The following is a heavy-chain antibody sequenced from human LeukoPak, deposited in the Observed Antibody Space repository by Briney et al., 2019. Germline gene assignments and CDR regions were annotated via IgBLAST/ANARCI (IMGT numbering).Heavy chain of an antibody. V-gene: IGHV5-51*01. Sequence: GESLKISCKGSGYSFTSYWIGWVRQMPGKGLEWTGIIYPGDSDTRYSPSFQGQVTISADKSISTAYLQWSSLKASDTAMYYCARRGKYYDFWSGNYYFDYWGQGTLVTVSS. CDR2: IYPGDSDT. CDR3: ARRGKYYDFWSGNYYFDY. CDR1: GYSFTSYW. D-gene: IGHD3-3*01. J-gene: IGHJ4*02.